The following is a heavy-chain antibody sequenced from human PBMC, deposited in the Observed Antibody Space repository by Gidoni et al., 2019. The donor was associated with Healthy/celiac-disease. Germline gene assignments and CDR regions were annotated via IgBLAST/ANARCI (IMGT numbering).Heavy chain of an antibody. CDR3: ARVHWDDYSNYESLYYFDY. V-gene: IGHV1-8*01. J-gene: IGHJ4*02. D-gene: IGHD4-4*01. CDR2: MNPNSGNT. Sequence: QVQLVQSGAEVKKPGASVKVSCKASGYTFTSYDINWVRQATGQGLEWMGWMNPNSGNTGYAQKFQGRVTMTRNTSISTAYMELSSLRSEDTAVYYCARVHWDDYSNYESLYYFDYWGQGTLVTVSS. CDR1: GYTFTSYD.